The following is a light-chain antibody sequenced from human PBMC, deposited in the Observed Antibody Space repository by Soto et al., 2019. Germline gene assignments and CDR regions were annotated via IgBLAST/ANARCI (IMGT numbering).Light chain of an antibody. Sequence: QSVLTQPASVSGSPGQSITISCTGTSSDVGGYNYVAWYQQHPGKVPRLMIYEVSNRPSGVSNRFSGSKSGSTASLTISGLQAEDEADYYCQSYDSSLSGSYVFGTGTKVTVL. CDR1: SSDVGGYNY. CDR2: EVS. CDR3: QSYDSSLSGSYV. J-gene: IGLJ1*01. V-gene: IGLV2-14*01.